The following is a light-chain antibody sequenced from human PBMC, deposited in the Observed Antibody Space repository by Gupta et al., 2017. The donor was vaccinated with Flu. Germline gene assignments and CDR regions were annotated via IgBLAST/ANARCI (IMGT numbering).Light chain of an antibody. CDR1: KLGDKY. V-gene: IGLV3-1*01. Sequence: SYELTQPPSVSVSPGQTASITCSGDKLGDKYACWYHQKPGQSPVLVIYQDDKRPSGIPERFSGSNSGNTATLTISGTQAMDEADYYCQAWDSTIVVFGGGTKLTVL. J-gene: IGLJ2*01. CDR3: QAWDSTIVV. CDR2: QDD.